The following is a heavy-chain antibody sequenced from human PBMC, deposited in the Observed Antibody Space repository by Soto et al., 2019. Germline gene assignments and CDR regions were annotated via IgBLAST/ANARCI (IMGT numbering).Heavy chain of an antibody. CDR1: GGSISSYY. Sequence: SETLSLTCTVSGGSISSYYWSWIRQPPGKGLEWIGYIYYSGSTNYNPSLKSRVTISVDTSKNQFSLKLSSVTAADTAVYYCARVTMVRGVKVDYWGQGTLGTVSS. CDR3: ARVTMVRGVKVDY. V-gene: IGHV4-59*08. J-gene: IGHJ4*02. CDR2: IYYSGST. D-gene: IGHD3-10*01.